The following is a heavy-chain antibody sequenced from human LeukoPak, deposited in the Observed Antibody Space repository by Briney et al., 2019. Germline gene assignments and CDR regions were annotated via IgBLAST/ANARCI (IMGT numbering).Heavy chain of an antibody. J-gene: IGHJ6*03. V-gene: IGHV3-23*01. CDR1: GFTFSSYA. CDR2: ISGSGGST. D-gene: IGHD4-11*01. Sequence: GGSLRLSCAASGFTFSSYAMSWVRQAPGKGLEWVSAISGSGGSTCYADSVKGRFTISRDNSKNTLYLQMNSLRAEDTAVYYCAKGTTLYYYYMDVWGKGTTVTVSS. CDR3: AKGTTLYYYYMDV.